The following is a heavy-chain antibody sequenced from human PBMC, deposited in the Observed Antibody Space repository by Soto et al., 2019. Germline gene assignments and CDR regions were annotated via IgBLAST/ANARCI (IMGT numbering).Heavy chain of an antibody. V-gene: IGHV3-23*01. J-gene: IGHJ4*02. CDR2: ISGGDTT. CDR3: APGWDMATVWTD. D-gene: IGHD4-4*01. CDR1: GFTFGSYA. Sequence: EVQLLESGGGLVKPGGSLRLSCVASGFTFGSYAMSWVRQAPGQGLDWVSTISGGDTTQYAESVKGRFTISRDKAKNTLYLQMNILRVVDTAVYYCAPGWDMATVWTDWGQGTLVTVSS.